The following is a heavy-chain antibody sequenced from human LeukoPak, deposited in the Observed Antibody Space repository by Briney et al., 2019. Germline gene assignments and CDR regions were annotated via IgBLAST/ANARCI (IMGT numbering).Heavy chain of an antibody. D-gene: IGHD3-3*01. V-gene: IGHV4-4*02. CDR2: IYHSGST. Sequence: PSETLSLTCAVSGGSISSSNWWSWVRQPPGKGLEWIGEIYHSGSTNYNPSLKSRVTISVDKSKNQFSLKLSSVTAADTAVYYCARGSSITIFGVVTLGYFDYWGQGTLVTVSS. CDR3: ARGSSITIFGVVTLGYFDY. J-gene: IGHJ4*02. CDR1: GGSISSSNW.